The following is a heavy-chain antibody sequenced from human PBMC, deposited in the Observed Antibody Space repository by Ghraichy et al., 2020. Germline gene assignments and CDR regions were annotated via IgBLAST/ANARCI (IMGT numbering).Heavy chain of an antibody. CDR3: ARASTVVRFYYYDGMDV. D-gene: IGHD4-23*01. CDR1: GFSFSSYN. J-gene: IGHJ6*02. V-gene: IGHV3-48*01. CDR2: ITSTSRFL. Sequence: GGSLRLSFVGSGFSFSSYNMNWVRQAPGKGLEWVSYITSTSRFLSYADSVKGRFTVSRDNAQNSLSLQMKSLRGEDTAVYYCARASTVVRFYYYDGMDVWGQGTTVTVSS.